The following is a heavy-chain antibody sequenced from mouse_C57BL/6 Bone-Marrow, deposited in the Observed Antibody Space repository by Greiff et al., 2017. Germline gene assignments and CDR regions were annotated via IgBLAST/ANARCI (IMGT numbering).Heavy chain of an antibody. CDR3: ARGDSNCDAMDY. CDR1: GYTFTSYT. D-gene: IGHD2-5*01. Sequence: QVQLQQSGAELARPGASVKMSCKASGYTFTSYTMHWVKQRPGQGLEWIGYINPSSGYTKYNQKFKDKATLTADKSSSTAYMQLSSLTSEDSAVYYCARGDSNCDAMDYWGQGTSVTVSS. CDR2: INPSSGYT. V-gene: IGHV1-4*01. J-gene: IGHJ4*01.